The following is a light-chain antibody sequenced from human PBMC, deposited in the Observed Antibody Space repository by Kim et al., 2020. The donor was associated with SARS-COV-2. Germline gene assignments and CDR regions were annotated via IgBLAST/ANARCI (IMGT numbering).Light chain of an antibody. CDR3: VLYMGSGIWV. V-gene: IGLV8-61*01. Sequence: TVVTQEPSFSVSPGGTVTLTCGLSSGSVSTSYYPSWYQQTPGQAPRTLIYITNTRSSGVPDRFSGSILGNKAALTITGAQADDESDYYCVLYMGSGIWVFGGGTQLTVL. CDR1: SGSVSTSYY. CDR2: ITN. J-gene: IGLJ3*02.